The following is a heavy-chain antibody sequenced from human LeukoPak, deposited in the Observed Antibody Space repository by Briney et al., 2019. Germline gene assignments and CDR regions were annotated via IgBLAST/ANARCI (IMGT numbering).Heavy chain of an antibody. Sequence: GRSLRLSCAASGFMFSNYGMHWIRQPPDKGLEWVAVIWYDGSDKYHADSVKGRFTISRDNSKNTLYLQMNSLRAEDTAVYYCAKDKYYGDYNYYYGMDVWGQGTTVTVSS. CDR3: AKDKYYGDYNYYYGMDV. V-gene: IGHV3-33*06. D-gene: IGHD4-17*01. CDR2: IWYDGSDK. CDR1: GFMFSNYG. J-gene: IGHJ6*02.